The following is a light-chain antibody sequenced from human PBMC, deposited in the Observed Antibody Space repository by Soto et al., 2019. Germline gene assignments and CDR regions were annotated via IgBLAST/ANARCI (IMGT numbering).Light chain of an antibody. CDR2: GAA. V-gene: IGKV3-15*01. J-gene: IGKJ2*01. CDR1: QSVGSN. Sequence: EIMLTQSPAALSVSPGEEATLSCRASQSVGSNLAWYQQKPGQAPRLLIYGAATRATDVPARFDGRGYGTDFTLTISSLQSEDFAVYYCQHYDEGPLYTFAQGTKLEI. CDR3: QHYDEGPLYT.